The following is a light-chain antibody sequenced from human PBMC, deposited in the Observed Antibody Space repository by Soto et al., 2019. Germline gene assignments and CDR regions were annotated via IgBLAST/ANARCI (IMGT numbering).Light chain of an antibody. V-gene: IGKV3-20*01. J-gene: IGKJ1*01. CDR3: QQYGSSPRT. CDR2: GAS. Sequence: EIVLTQSPGTLSLSPGERATLSCRASQSVSSSYLAWYQQKPGQAPRLLIYGASSRATGIPDRFSVSGSGTDFTLTNSRLEPKDFAVYYGQQYGSSPRTFRQGTKVEIK. CDR1: QSVSSSY.